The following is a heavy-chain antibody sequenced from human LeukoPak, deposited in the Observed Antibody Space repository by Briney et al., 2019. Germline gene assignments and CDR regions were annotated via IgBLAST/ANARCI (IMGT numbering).Heavy chain of an antibody. Sequence: SETLSLTCTVAGGSISSYYWSWIRQPPGKGLEWIGYIYYSGSTNYNPSLKSRVTISVDTSKNQFSLKLSSVTAADTAVYYCARLEGDFEYYFDHWGQGTLVTVSS. D-gene: IGHD2-21*02. CDR3: ARLEGDFEYYFDH. CDR2: IYYSGST. CDR1: GGSISSYY. V-gene: IGHV4-59*08. J-gene: IGHJ4*02.